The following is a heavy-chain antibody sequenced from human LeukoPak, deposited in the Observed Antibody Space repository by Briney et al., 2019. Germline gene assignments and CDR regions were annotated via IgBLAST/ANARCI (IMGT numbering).Heavy chain of an antibody. J-gene: IGHJ4*02. Sequence: PSETLSLTCTVSGGSISSYYWRWIRQPPGKGLEWIGYIYYSGSTNYNPSLKSRVTISVDTSKNQFSLKLSSVTAADTAVYYCAREYCGGDCYTGVFDYWGQGTLVTVSS. CDR2: IYYSGST. D-gene: IGHD2-21*02. CDR3: AREYCGGDCYTGVFDY. CDR1: GGSISSYY. V-gene: IGHV4-59*01.